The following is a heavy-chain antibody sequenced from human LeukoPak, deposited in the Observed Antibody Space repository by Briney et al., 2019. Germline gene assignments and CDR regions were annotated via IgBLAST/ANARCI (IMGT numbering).Heavy chain of an antibody. Sequence: PGGSLRLSWAASGFTFSSYSMNWVRQAPGKGLEWVSSISSSSSYIYYADSVKGRFTISRDNAKNSLYLQMNSVRAEDRAVDYCARDLSVDTAKRYMDVWGKGTRVTVSS. CDR1: GFTFSSYS. CDR3: ARDLSVDTAKRYMDV. CDR2: ISSSSSYI. V-gene: IGHV3-21*01. J-gene: IGHJ6*03. D-gene: IGHD5-18*01.